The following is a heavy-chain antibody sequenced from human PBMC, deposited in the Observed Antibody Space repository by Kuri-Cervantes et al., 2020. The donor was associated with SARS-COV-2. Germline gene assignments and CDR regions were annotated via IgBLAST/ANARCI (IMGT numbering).Heavy chain of an antibody. Sequence: GESLKISCAASGFTFSNSDMNWAHQAPGKGPEWVSGVSWNGSRTHYADSVKGRFIISRDNAQNSLYLQMNSLRDEDTAVYYCARRYCSGGNCYFDYWGQGTLVTVSS. D-gene: IGHD2-15*01. CDR2: VSWNGSRT. CDR3: ARRYCSGGNCYFDY. CDR1: GFTFSNSD. V-gene: IGHV3-35*01. J-gene: IGHJ4*02.